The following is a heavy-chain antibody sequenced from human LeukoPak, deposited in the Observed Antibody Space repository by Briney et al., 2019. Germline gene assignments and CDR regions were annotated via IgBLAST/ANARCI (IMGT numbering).Heavy chain of an antibody. CDR3: ARDGYDSSGYNWFDP. J-gene: IGHJ5*02. CDR2: INPNSGGT. CDR1: GYTFTGYY. V-gene: IGHV1-2*02. Sequence: ASVKVSCKASGYTFTGYYMHWVRQAPGQGLEWMGWINPNSGGTNYAQKFQGRVTMTRDTSISTAYMELGRLRSDDTAVYYCARDGYDSSGYNWFDPWGQGTLVTVSS. D-gene: IGHD3-22*01.